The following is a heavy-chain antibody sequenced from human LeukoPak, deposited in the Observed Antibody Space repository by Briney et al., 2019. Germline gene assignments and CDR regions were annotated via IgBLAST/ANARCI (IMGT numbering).Heavy chain of an antibody. CDR1: GGSISSYY. Sequence: SETLSLTCTVSGGSISSYYWSWIRQPPGKGLEWIGYIYYSGSTNYNPSPKSRVTISVDTPKNQFSLKLSSVTAADTAVYYCARALYYDSSGYWSDWGQGTLVTVSS. CDR2: IYYSGST. CDR3: ARALYYDSSGYWSD. J-gene: IGHJ4*02. D-gene: IGHD3-22*01. V-gene: IGHV4-59*01.